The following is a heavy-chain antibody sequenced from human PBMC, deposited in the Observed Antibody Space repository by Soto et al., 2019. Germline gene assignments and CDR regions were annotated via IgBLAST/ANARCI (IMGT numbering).Heavy chain of an antibody. D-gene: IGHD7-27*01. J-gene: IGHJ4*02. CDR2: INPNSGGT. Sequence: ASVKVSCKASGYTFTGYYMHWVRQAPGQGLEWMGWINPNSGGTNYAQKFQGWVTMTRDTSISTAYMELSRLRSDDTAVYYWARAPPGTGDLISDYWGQGTLVTVSS. CDR1: GYTFTGYY. CDR3: ARAPPGTGDLISDY. V-gene: IGHV1-2*04.